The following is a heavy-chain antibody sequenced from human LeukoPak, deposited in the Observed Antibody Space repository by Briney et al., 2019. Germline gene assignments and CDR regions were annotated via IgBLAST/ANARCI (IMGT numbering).Heavy chain of an antibody. D-gene: IGHD3-10*01. CDR3: ARDPDYYGSGSMDY. J-gene: IGHJ4*02. CDR1: GGTFSSYA. Sequence: SVKVPCKASGGTFSSYAISWVRQAPGQGLEWMGRIIPIFGTANYAQKFQGRVTITTDESTSTAYMELSSLRSEDTAVYYCARDPDYYGSGSMDYWGQGTLVTVSS. V-gene: IGHV1-69*05. CDR2: IIPIFGTA.